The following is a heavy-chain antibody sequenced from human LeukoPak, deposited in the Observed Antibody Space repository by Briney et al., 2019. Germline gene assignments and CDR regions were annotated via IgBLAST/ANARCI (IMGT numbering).Heavy chain of an antibody. CDR2: IYSGGST. J-gene: IGHJ6*02. CDR1: GFTVRSNY. CDR3: ARDSDGDYVYYGMDV. Sequence: PGGSLRLSCAASGFTVRSNYMSWVRQAPGKGLEWVSDIYSGGSTYYADSVKGRFTISRDNSKNTLYLQMNSLRAEDTAVYYCARDSDGDYVYYGMDVWGQGTTVTVSS. D-gene: IGHD4-17*01. V-gene: IGHV3-53*01.